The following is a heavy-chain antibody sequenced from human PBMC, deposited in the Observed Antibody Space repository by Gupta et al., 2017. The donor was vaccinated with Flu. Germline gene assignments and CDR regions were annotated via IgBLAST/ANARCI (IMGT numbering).Heavy chain of an antibody. CDR1: GYSFTSYW. V-gene: IGHV5-51*01. J-gene: IGHJ3*01. CDR3: AGYYYDSSGSSSWHGAFDL. D-gene: IGHD3-22*01. Sequence: GSGYSFTSYWIGWVRQMPGKGLEWRGIIYPGDSDTRYSPSFQGQVTISADKSISTAYLQWSSLKASDTAMYYCAGYYYDSSGSSSWHGAFDLWGQGTMGTVSS. CDR2: IYPGDSDT.